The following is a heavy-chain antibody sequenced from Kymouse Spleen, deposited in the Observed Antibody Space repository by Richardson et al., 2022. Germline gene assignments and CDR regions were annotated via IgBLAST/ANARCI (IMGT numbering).Heavy chain of an antibody. CDR1: GFTFSSYS. J-gene: IGHJ6*02. V-gene: IGHV3-21*03. CDR2: ISSSSSYI. Sequence: EVQLVESGGGLVKPGGSLRLSCAASGFTFSSYSMNWVRQAPGKGLEWVSSISSSSSYIYYADSVKGRFTISRDNAKNSLYLQMNSLRAEDTAVYYCARDLLWFGEPLSVWGQGTTVTVSS. CDR3: ARDLLWFGEPLSV. D-gene: IGHD3-10*01.